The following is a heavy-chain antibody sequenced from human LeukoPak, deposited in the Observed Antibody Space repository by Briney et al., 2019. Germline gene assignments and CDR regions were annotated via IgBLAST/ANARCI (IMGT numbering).Heavy chain of an antibody. D-gene: IGHD3-3*01. CDR3: ARGNRVIRSLEWLLDYYFDY. CDR1: GFTFSDYY. J-gene: IGHJ4*02. V-gene: IGHV3-11*01. Sequence: GGSLRLSCAASGFTFSDYYMSWIRQAPGKGLEWVSYISSSGSTIYYADSVKGRFTISRDNAKNSLYLQMNSLRAEDTAVYYCARGNRVIRSLEWLLDYYFDYWGQGTLVTVSS. CDR2: ISSSGSTI.